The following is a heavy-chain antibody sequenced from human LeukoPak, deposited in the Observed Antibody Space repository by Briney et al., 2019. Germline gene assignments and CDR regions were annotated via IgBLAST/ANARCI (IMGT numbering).Heavy chain of an antibody. Sequence: SETLSLTCAVYGGSFSGDYWSWIRQPPGKGLEWVGEINHSGSTNYNPSLKSRVTISVDKSKNQFSLKLSSVTAADTAVYYCARFSEAAAGTNYFDYWGQGTLVTVSS. CDR1: GGSFSGDY. J-gene: IGHJ4*02. D-gene: IGHD6-13*01. V-gene: IGHV4-34*01. CDR2: INHSGST. CDR3: ARFSEAAAGTNYFDY.